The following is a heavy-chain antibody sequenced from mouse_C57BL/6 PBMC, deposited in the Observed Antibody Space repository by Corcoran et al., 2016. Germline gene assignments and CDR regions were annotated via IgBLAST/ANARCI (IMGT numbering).Heavy chain of an antibody. D-gene: IGHD3-2*02. CDR1: GYTFTDYY. Sequence: QVQLKQSGAELVRPGASVKLSCKASGYTFTDYYIKWVKQRPGQGLEWIARINPGSGNTYYNEKFKGKATMTAEKSSSTAYMQLSSLTSEDSAVYFCARVGGSSGYPDYWGQGTTLTVSS. J-gene: IGHJ2*01. CDR3: ARVGGSSGYPDY. V-gene: IGHV1-76*01. CDR2: INPGSGNT.